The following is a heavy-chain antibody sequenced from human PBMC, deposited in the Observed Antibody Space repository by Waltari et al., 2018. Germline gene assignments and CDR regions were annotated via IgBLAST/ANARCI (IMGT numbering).Heavy chain of an antibody. CDR3: ARGGGGDWEWFDP. CDR1: GGSISGFY. D-gene: IGHD2-21*02. V-gene: IGHV4-59*01. J-gene: IGHJ5*02. CDR2: IDYTGST. Sequence: QVQLQESGPSLLKPSETLSRICTVSGGSISGFYWSWVRQPPGKGLDGIGYIDYTGSTNFNPSLKSRVTMSVDTSKNQFSLKLSSVTAADTAFYYCARGGGGDWEWFDPWGQGTLVTVSS.